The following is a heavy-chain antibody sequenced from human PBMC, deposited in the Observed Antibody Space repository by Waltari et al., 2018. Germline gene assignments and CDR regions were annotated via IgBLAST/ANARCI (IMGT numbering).Heavy chain of an antibody. J-gene: IGHJ5*02. D-gene: IGHD4-4*01. CDR3: ARDSKFDP. CDR2: INSGGTT. V-gene: IGHV3-53*01. CDR1: GYSISDNY. Sequence: EVQLVESGGGLIMPGGSLRLSCAASGYSISDNYMSWVRQAPGKGLEWVSFINSGGTTYYADSVKGRFTISRDNSKNTVYLQMNSLRAEDTAMYYCARDSKFDPWGQGTLVTVSS.